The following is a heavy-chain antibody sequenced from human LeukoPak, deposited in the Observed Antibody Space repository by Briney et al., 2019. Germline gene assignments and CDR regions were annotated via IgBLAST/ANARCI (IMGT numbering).Heavy chain of an antibody. V-gene: IGHV3-74*01. Sequence: PRGSLRLSCAASGFTFSSYWMHWVRQAPGKGLVWVSGINSDGRSTTYADSVKGRFTISRDNAKNTLYLQMNSLRAEDTAVYYCARDLNVWGQGTTVTVSS. CDR2: INSDGRST. CDR3: ARDLNV. J-gene: IGHJ6*02. CDR1: GFTFSSYW.